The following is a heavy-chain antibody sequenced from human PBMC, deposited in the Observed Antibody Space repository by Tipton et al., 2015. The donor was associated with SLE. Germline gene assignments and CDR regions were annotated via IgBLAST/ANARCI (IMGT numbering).Heavy chain of an antibody. D-gene: IGHD4-17*01. V-gene: IGHV4-34*01. J-gene: IGHJ3*02. Sequence: TLSLTCAVYGGSFSGYYWSWIRQPPGKGLEWIGEINHSGSTNYNPSLKSRVTISVDTSKNQFSLKLSSVTAADTAVYYCARHATYGEVAFDIWGQGTIVTVSS. CDR3: ARHATYGEVAFDI. CDR2: INHSGST. CDR1: GGSFSGYY.